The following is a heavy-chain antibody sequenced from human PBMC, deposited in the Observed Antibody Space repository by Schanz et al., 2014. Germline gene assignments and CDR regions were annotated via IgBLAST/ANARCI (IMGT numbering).Heavy chain of an antibody. Sequence: EVHLLDSGGGLVQPGGSLRLSCAASGFTFSSYGMHWVRQAPGKGLEWVSAINTGVNTYYADSVRGRFTMSRDNSKNTLYLQMNSLRAEDTAVYYCANNWNLDYWGQGTLVTVSS. V-gene: IGHV3-23*01. D-gene: IGHD1-20*01. CDR3: ANNWNLDY. CDR1: GFTFSSYG. CDR2: INTGVNT. J-gene: IGHJ4*02.